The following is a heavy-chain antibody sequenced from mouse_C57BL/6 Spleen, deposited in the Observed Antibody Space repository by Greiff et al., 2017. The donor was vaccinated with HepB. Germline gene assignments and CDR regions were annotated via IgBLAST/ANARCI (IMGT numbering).Heavy chain of an antibody. J-gene: IGHJ4*01. CDR1: GYTFTDYY. V-gene: IGHV1-77*01. CDR3: ARRRGHYYGSSYYYAMDY. Sequence: QVQLKQSGAELVKPGASVKISCKASGYTFTDYYINWVKQRPGQGLEWIGKIGPGSGSTYYNEKFKGKATLTADKSSSTAYMQLSSLTSEDSAVYFCARRRGHYYGSSYYYAMDYWGQGTSVTVSS. D-gene: IGHD1-1*01. CDR2: IGPGSGST.